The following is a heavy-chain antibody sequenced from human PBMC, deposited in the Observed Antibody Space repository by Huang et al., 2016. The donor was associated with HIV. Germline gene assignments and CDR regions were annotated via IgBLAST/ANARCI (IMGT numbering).Heavy chain of an antibody. J-gene: IGHJ4*02. V-gene: IGHV1-69*13. CDR3: ARGQLGSYGDYDVLY. CDR1: GGTFSKYA. D-gene: IGHD4-17*01. CDR2: IIHMFGTP. Sequence: QVQLVQSGAEVKTPGSSVKVSCKASGGTFSKYAISWVRQAPGQGLEWMGGIIHMFGTPNYARKFQGRGTITADDSTSTTYVEVSSLRSEDTALYYCARGQLGSYGDYDVLYWGQGTLVTVSS.